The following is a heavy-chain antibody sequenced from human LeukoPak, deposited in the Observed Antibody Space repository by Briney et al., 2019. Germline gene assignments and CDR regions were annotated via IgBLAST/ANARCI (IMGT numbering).Heavy chain of an antibody. Sequence: PGGSLRLSCAASGLSFSNAWMNWVRQAPGKGLEWVGRIKSKTDGGTTDYAAPVKGRFTISRDDSKNTLYLQMDSLKTEDTAVYYCTTARIAAAGWFDPWGQGTLVTVSS. D-gene: IGHD6-13*01. CDR3: TTARIAAAGWFDP. CDR1: GLSFSNAW. CDR2: IKSKTDGGTT. V-gene: IGHV3-15*07. J-gene: IGHJ5*02.